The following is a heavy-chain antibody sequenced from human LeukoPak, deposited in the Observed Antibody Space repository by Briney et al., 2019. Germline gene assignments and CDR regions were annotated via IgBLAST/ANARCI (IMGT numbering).Heavy chain of an antibody. D-gene: IGHD3-22*01. V-gene: IGHV4-59*01. Sequence: SETLSLTCTVSGGSISSYYWSWIRQPPGKGLEWIGYIYYSGSTNYNPSLKSRVTISVDTSKNQFSLQLSSVTAADTAVYYCARLIAAYYYDSSGYFDYWGQGTLVTVSS. J-gene: IGHJ4*02. CDR1: GGSISSYY. CDR3: ARLIAAYYYDSSGYFDY. CDR2: IYYSGST.